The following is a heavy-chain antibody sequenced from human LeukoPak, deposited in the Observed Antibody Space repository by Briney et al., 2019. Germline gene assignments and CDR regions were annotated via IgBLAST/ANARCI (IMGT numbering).Heavy chain of an antibody. D-gene: IGHD3-22*01. CDR2: INPSGGST. CDR1: GYTFTSYF. Sequence: ASVKVSCTASGYTFTSYFMHWVRQAPGQGLEWMGIINPSGGSTSYAQKFPGRVTMTRDTSTSTVYMELSSLRSEDTAVYYCATEPANYYDSSGLNDYWGQGTLVTVSS. J-gene: IGHJ4*02. CDR3: ATEPANYYDSSGLNDY. V-gene: IGHV1-46*01.